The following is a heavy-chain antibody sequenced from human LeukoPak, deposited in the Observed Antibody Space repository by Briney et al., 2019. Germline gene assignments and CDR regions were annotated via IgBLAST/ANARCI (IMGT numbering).Heavy chain of an antibody. CDR2: ISGSGGST. Sequence: GGSLRLSCAASGFTLSSYAMSWVRQAPGKGLEWVSAISGSGGSTYYADSVKGRFTISRDNSKNTLYLQMNSLRAEDTAVYYCAKGTNGGFGEIQFDYWGQGTLVTVSS. CDR1: GFTLSSYA. D-gene: IGHD3-10*01. V-gene: IGHV3-23*01. J-gene: IGHJ4*02. CDR3: AKGTNGGFGEIQFDY.